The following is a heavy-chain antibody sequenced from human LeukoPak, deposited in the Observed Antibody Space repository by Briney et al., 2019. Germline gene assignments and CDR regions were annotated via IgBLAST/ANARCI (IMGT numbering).Heavy chain of an antibody. CDR3: AREESYSSSWYVPYFDY. Sequence: SQTLSLTCTVSGGSISSGSYYWSWIRQPAGKGLEWIGRIYTSGSTNYNPSLKSRVTISVDTSKNQFSLKLSSVPAADTAVYYCAREESYSSSWYVPYFDYWGQGTLVTVSS. D-gene: IGHD6-13*01. CDR1: GGSISSGSYY. V-gene: IGHV4-61*02. CDR2: IYTSGST. J-gene: IGHJ4*02.